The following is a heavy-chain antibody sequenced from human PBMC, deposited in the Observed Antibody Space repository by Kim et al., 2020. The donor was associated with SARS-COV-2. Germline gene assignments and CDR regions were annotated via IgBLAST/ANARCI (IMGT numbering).Heavy chain of an antibody. CDR2: IYYSGST. V-gene: IGHV4-39*07. CDR3: AESSGLLFFWY. D-gene: IGHD6-19*01. CDR1: GGSISSSSYY. J-gene: IGHJ4*02. Sequence: SETLSLTCTVSGGSISSSSYYWGWIRQPPGKGLEWIGSIYYSGSTYYNPSLKSRVTISVDTSKNQFSLKLSSVTAADTAVYYCAESSGLLFFWYWGQGTLVTVSS.